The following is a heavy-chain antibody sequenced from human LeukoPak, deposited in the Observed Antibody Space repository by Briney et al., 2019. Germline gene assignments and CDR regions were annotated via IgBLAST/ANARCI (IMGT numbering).Heavy chain of an antibody. V-gene: IGHV3-53*01. Sequence: GGSLRLSCAASGFIVSSTYMSWVRQAPGKGLEWVSVIYSGGNTYYADSVKGRFIISRDNSKNTLYLQMNSLRAEDTAVYYCARGGARSLAAGDYWGQGTLVTVSS. CDR1: GFIVSSTY. CDR3: ARGGARSLAAGDY. J-gene: IGHJ4*02. CDR2: IYSGGNT. D-gene: IGHD6-13*01.